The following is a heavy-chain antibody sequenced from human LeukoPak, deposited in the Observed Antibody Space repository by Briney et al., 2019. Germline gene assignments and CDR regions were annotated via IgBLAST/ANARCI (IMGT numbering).Heavy chain of an antibody. CDR2: INPNSGGT. CDR1: GYTFTGYY. Sequence: ASVKVSCKASGYTFTGYYMHWVRQAPGQGLEWVGWINPNSGGTNYAQKFQGRVTMTRDTSISTAYMELSRLRSDDTAVYYCASFYPTYYYDSSGSTDAFDVWGQGTMVTVSS. J-gene: IGHJ3*01. V-gene: IGHV1-2*02. D-gene: IGHD3-22*01. CDR3: ASFYPTYYYDSSGSTDAFDV.